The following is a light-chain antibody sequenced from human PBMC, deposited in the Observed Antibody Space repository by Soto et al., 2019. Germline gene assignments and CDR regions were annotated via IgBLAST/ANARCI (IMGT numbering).Light chain of an antibody. Sequence: EIVLTQSPATLSSSPGETATLSCRASQYVGSRLAWYQHKPGQAPRLLIYYMSKRATGIPARFSGSGSGTDFTLTISSLAPDDFAIYYCHQRQSWPRTFGHGTKVDIK. CDR3: HQRQSWPRT. CDR2: YMS. CDR1: QYVGSR. J-gene: IGKJ1*01. V-gene: IGKV3-11*01.